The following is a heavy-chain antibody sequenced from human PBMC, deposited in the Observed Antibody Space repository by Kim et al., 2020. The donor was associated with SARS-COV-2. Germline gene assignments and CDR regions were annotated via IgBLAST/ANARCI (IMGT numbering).Heavy chain of an antibody. Sequence: SVKGRFTISRDNSKNTLYLQMNSLRAEDTAVYYCAKDLAQYSGYDYVAYWGQGTLVTVSS. D-gene: IGHD5-12*01. J-gene: IGHJ4*02. CDR3: AKDLAQYSGYDYVAY. V-gene: IGHV3-30*02.